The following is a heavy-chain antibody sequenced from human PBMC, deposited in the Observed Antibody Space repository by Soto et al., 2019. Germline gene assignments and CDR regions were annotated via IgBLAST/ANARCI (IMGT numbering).Heavy chain of an antibody. CDR2: INPDGSEK. J-gene: IGHJ4*02. CDR1: EFTFSSAW. V-gene: IGHV3-7*01. CDR3: SRSLVS. Sequence: VGSLRLSCAASEFTFSSAWMDWVRQAPGKGLEWVANINPDGSEKNYVDSVKGRFTISRDNAKNSLYLQINSLTAEDSALYFCSRSLVSWGQGTRVTVSS.